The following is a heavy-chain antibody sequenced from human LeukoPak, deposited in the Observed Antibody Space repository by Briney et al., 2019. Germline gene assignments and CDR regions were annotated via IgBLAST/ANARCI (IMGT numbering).Heavy chain of an antibody. Sequence: GASVKVSCKASGGTFSSYAISWVRQAPGQGLEWMGRIIPILGIANYAQKFQGRVTITADKSTSTAYMELSSLRSEDTAVYYCASPLRGSSTSCYQNWGQGTLVTVSS. V-gene: IGHV1-69*04. CDR1: GGTFSSYA. J-gene: IGHJ4*02. CDR2: IIPILGIA. D-gene: IGHD2-2*01. CDR3: ASPLRGSSTSCYQN.